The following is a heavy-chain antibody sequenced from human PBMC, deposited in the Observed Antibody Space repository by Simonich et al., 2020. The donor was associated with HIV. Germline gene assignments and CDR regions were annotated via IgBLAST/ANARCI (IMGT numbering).Heavy chain of an antibody. D-gene: IGHD3-16*01. Sequence: QVQLVESGGGVVQPGRSLRLSCAASGFTFSSYAMHWVRQAPGKGLEWVAVISYDGSNKYYADSVKGRFTISRDNSNTTLYRQMNSLRAEDTAVYYCASGGSISSVWADDYWGQGTLVTVSS. CDR3: ASGGSISSVWADDY. V-gene: IGHV3-30*07. CDR1: GFTFSSYA. J-gene: IGHJ4*02. CDR2: ISYDGSNK.